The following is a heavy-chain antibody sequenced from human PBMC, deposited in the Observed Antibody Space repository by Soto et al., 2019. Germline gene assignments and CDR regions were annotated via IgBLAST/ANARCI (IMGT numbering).Heavy chain of an antibody. Sequence: PGGSLRLSCAASGFTFSSYWMSWVRQAPGKGLEWVANIKQDGSEKYYVDSVKGRFTISRDNAKNSLYLQMNSLRAEDTAVYYCARGAYYYDRSGLSYWGQGTLVTVSS. CDR3: ARGAYYYDRSGLSY. CDR2: IKQDGSEK. J-gene: IGHJ4*02. V-gene: IGHV3-7*01. D-gene: IGHD3-22*01. CDR1: GFTFSSYW.